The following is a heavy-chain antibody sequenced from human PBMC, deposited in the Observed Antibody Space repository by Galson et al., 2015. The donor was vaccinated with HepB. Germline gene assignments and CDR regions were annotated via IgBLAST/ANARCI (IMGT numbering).Heavy chain of an antibody. V-gene: IGHV3-21*04. CDR1: GFSFDTYI. Sequence: SLRLSCAASGFSFDTYIINWVRQSPGKGLEWVSSISASSRYLYYADSVKGRFTISRDNAKRSVSLQMNGLRAEDTAVYYCAREGGGYNGNFAFDSWGQGIPVTVSS. CDR2: ISASSRYL. J-gene: IGHJ4*02. CDR3: AREGGGYNGNFAFDS. D-gene: IGHD5-24*01.